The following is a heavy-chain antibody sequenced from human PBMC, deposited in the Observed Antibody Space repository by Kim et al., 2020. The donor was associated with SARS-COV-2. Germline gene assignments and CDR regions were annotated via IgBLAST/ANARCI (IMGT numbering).Heavy chain of an antibody. Sequence: ASVKVSCKASGYTFTSYGISWVRQAPGQGLEWMGWISAYNGNTNYAQKLQGRVTMTTDTSTSTAYMELRSLRSDDTAVYYCARVHRSGYYESSGPFDYWGQGTLVTVSS. D-gene: IGHD3-22*01. CDR3: ARVHRSGYYESSGPFDY. V-gene: IGHV1-18*01. CDR2: ISAYNGNT. CDR1: GYTFTSYG. J-gene: IGHJ4*02.